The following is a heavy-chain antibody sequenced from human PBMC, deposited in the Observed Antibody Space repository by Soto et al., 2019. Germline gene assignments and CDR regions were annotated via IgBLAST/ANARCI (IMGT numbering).Heavy chain of an antibody. V-gene: IGHV1-18*01. D-gene: IGHD2-2*01. CDR2: ISAYNGNT. CDR1: GYTFTNYG. J-gene: IGHJ5*02. Sequence: ASVKVSCKASGYTFTNYGITWVRQAPGQGLEWMGWISAYNGNTHYTQRLQGRVTMTTDTSTSTAYMELRGLRSDDTAVYYCGRHVIAYQLTNWFDPWGPGTLVTVSS. CDR3: GRHVIAYQLTNWFDP.